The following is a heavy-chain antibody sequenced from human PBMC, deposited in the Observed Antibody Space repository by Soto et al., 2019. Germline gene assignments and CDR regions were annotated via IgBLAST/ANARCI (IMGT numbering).Heavy chain of an antibody. CDR1: GFSFSSYW. Sequence: EVQLVESGGDLVQPGGSLRLSCEASGFSFSSYWMTWVRQAPGKRLEYVAIIRQDGSEKKYVDSVMGRFTISRDNAKNASYLQMNSLRDEDTAVYDCMTTTRDRPFDDWGQGTLVTVAS. CDR2: IRQDGSEK. V-gene: IGHV3-7*03. CDR3: MTTTRDRPFDD. D-gene: IGHD1-1*01. J-gene: IGHJ4*02.